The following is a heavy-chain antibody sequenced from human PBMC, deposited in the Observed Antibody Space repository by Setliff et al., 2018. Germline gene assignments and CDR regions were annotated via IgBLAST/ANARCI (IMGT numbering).Heavy chain of an antibody. CDR2: ISPSSSHI. Sequence: GGSLRLSCAASGFTFSTYSLIWVRQAPGAGLEWVSSISPSSSHIYYADSAEGRFTISRDNAKNSLYLQMNSLRADDTAVYYCARQRYYDTTGKAFDIWGQGTMVTVSS. V-gene: IGHV3-21*01. CDR1: GFTFSTYS. J-gene: IGHJ3*02. D-gene: IGHD3-22*01. CDR3: ARQRYYDTTGKAFDI.